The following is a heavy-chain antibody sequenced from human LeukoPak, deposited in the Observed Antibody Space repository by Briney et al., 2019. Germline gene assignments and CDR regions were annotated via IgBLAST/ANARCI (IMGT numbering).Heavy chain of an antibody. V-gene: IGHV3-53*04. D-gene: IGHD3-3*01. Sequence: GGSLRLSCAASGFTVTTNYMSWVRQAPGKGLEWVSVMYSGGSTYYADSVKGRFTISRHNSKNTLYLQMDSLRDEDTAVYYCARGDFWSGYYTGLYWGQGTLVTVSS. CDR3: ARGDFWSGYYTGLY. CDR2: MYSGGST. J-gene: IGHJ4*02. CDR1: GFTVTTNY.